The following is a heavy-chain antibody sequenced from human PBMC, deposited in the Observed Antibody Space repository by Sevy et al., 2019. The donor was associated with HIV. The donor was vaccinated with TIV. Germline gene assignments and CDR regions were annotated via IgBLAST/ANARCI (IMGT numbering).Heavy chain of an antibody. CDR2: ISGISNYI. CDR1: EFTFSSYY. CDR3: AKRLVSWDGMDV. Sequence: GGSLRLSCAASEFTFSSYYMNWVRQAPGKGLEWVSSISGISNYIYYADSVKGRFTISRDNAKNSLYLQMNSLRAEDTAVYYCAKRLVSWDGMDVWGQGTTVTVSS. V-gene: IGHV3-21*01. D-gene: IGHD3-10*01. J-gene: IGHJ6*02.